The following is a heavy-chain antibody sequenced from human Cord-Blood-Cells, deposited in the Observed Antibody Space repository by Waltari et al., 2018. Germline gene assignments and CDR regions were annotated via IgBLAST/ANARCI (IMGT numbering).Heavy chain of an antibody. V-gene: IGHV4-59*11. J-gene: IGHJ4*02. CDR2: IYYSGST. CDR1: GGSISSHY. Sequence: QVQLQESGPGLVKPSETLSLTCTVSGGSISSHYWSWIRQPPGKGLEWIGYIYYSGSTNYNPSSKSRVTISVDTSKNQFSLKLSSVTAADTAVYYCARERSSGSYYFDYWGQGTLVTVSS. CDR3: ARERSSGSYYFDY. D-gene: IGHD1-26*01.